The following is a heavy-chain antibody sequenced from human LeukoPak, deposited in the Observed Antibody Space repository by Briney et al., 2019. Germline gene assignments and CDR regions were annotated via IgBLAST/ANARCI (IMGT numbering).Heavy chain of an antibody. D-gene: IGHD2-15*01. Sequence: SETLSLTRTVSGGFVSSGSYYWTWIRPAQGKELEWIGYISYSGSTNHNPSLKIRITISVDTSKNQFSLNLSSVTAADTAVYYCARRGSGGRSFDIWGQGTMVTVSS. CDR2: ISYSGST. CDR3: ARRGSGGRSFDI. J-gene: IGHJ3*02. V-gene: IGHV4-61*01. CDR1: GGFVSSGSYY.